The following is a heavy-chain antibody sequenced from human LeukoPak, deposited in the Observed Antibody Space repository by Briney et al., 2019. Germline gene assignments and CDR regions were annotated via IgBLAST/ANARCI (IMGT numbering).Heavy chain of an antibody. Sequence: PSETLSLTCTVSGYSINSGYYWGWIRQPPGRGLEWIGSIYHSGSTYYNPSLKSRVTISVDTSKNQFSLKVSSVSAADTAVYYCARAYSSSWYWNWFDPWGQGTLVTVSS. D-gene: IGHD6-13*01. J-gene: IGHJ5*02. CDR3: ARAYSSSWYWNWFDP. CDR1: GYSINSGYY. CDR2: IYHSGST. V-gene: IGHV4-38-2*02.